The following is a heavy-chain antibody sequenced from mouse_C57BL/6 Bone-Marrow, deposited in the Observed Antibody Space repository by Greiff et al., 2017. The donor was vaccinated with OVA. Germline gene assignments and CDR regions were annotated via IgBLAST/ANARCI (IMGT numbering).Heavy chain of an antibody. J-gene: IGHJ2*01. CDR2: INPGSGGT. CDR1: GYAFTNYL. D-gene: IGHD2-3*01. Sequence: QVQLQQPGAELVRPGTSVKVSCKASGYAFTNYLIEWVKQRPGQGLEWIGVINPGSGGTNYNEKFKGKATLTADKSSSTAYMQLSSLTSEDSAVYFCARCYDGYYVDYWGQGTTLTVSS. CDR3: ARCYDGYYVDY. V-gene: IGHV1-54*01.